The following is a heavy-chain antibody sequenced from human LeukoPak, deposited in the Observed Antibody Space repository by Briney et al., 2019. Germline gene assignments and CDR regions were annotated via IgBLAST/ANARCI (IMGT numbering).Heavy chain of an antibody. CDR3: AREVDTAMVFDY. V-gene: IGHV1-69*05. D-gene: IGHD5-18*01. Sequence: ASVKVSCKASGGTFSSYAISWVRQAPGQGLEWMGRIIPIFGTANYAQKFQGRVTITTDEPTSTAYMELSSLRSEDTAVYYCAREVDTAMVFDYWGQGTLVTVSS. CDR1: GGTFSSYA. J-gene: IGHJ4*02. CDR2: IIPIFGTA.